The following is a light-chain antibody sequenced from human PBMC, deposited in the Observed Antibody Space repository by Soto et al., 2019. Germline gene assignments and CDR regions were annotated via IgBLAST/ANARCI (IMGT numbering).Light chain of an antibody. V-gene: IGLV2-23*02. J-gene: IGLJ3*02. CDR1: SSDVGSYNL. Sequence: QSALTQPASVSGSPGQSITISCTGTSSDVGSYNLVSWYQQHPGKAPKLMIYEVSKRPSGVSNRFSGSKSGNTASLTISGLQAEEEADYYCCSYAGSSTSVFGGGTKLTVL. CDR2: EVS. CDR3: CSYAGSSTSV.